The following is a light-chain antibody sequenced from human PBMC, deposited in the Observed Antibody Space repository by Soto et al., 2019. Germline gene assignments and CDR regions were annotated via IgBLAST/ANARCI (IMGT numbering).Light chain of an antibody. J-gene: IGKJ1*01. Sequence: DIQMTQSPSSLSASVGDRVTITCRASQGIRDALGWYQQKPGQAPKRLIYAASSLQSGVPSRFSGSGSGTECTLTISSLQPEDFATYYCLQHNSYPQTFGQGTKVEIK. V-gene: IGKV1-17*01. CDR3: LQHNSYPQT. CDR1: QGIRDA. CDR2: AAS.